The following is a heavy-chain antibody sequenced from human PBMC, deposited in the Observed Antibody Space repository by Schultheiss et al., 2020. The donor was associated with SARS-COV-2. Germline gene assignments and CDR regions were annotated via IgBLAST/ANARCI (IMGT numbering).Heavy chain of an antibody. V-gene: IGHV4-4*02. CDR1: GGSISSSNW. J-gene: IGHJ6*02. CDR2: IYHSGST. D-gene: IGHD6-13*01. Sequence: SETLSLTCAVSGGSISSSNWWSWVRQPPGKGLEWIGEIYHSGSTNYNPSLKSRVTISVDKSKNQFSLKLSSVTAADTAVYYCAREGIAAAYGMDVWGQGTTVTVSS. CDR3: AREGIAAAYGMDV.